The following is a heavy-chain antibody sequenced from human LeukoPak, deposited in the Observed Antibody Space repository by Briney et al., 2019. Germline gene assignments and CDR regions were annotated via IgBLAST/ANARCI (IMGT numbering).Heavy chain of an antibody. CDR1: GYTFTSYD. Sequence: PEASVKVSCKASGYTFTSYDINWVRQATGQGLEWMGWMNPNSGNTGYAQKFQGRVTITADESTSTAYMELSSLRSEDTAVYYCATYNWNYHLFDYWGQGTLVTVSS. CDR2: MNPNSGNT. V-gene: IGHV1-8*03. D-gene: IGHD1-7*01. CDR3: ATYNWNYHLFDY. J-gene: IGHJ4*02.